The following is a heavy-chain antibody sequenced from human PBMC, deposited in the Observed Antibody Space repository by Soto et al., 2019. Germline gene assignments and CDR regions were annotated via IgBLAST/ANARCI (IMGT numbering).Heavy chain of an antibody. CDR2: IYWDDDK. J-gene: IGHJ4*02. CDR3: ARSGWYAKYDY. CDR1: GFSVSTSGVG. V-gene: IGHV2-5*02. Sequence: QITLKESGPTLVKPTQTLTLTCTFYGFSVSTSGVGVGWIRQPPGKALDWLALIYWDDDKSYSPSLKSRLTITKDTSKTQVVLTMTNMDPVDTATYYCARSGWYAKYDYWGQGTLVTVSS. D-gene: IGHD6-19*01.